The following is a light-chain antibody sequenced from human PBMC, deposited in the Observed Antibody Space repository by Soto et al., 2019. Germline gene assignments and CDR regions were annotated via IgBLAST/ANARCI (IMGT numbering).Light chain of an antibody. V-gene: IGKV1-17*01. J-gene: IGKJ1*01. CDR2: AAS. CDR1: QDIRID. Sequence: DIQMTQSPSSLSASVGDRVTITCRASQDIRIDLGWFQQKPGKAPKRLIYAASSLQSGVPSRFSGSGSGTEFTLTISSLQPEDFATYYCLQHNNYPPTFGQGTKVEIK. CDR3: LQHNNYPPT.